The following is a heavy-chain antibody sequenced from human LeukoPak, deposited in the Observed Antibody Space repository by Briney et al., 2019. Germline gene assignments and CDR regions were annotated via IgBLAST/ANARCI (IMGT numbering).Heavy chain of an antibody. Sequence: SETLSLTCAVYGGSFSDYYWSWIRQPPGKGLEWFEEINHSGSTSYNPSLKSRVTISVDKSKNQFSLKLNSVTAADTAVYYCARGGSSGWNNWFDPWGQGTLVTVSS. D-gene: IGHD6-19*01. V-gene: IGHV4-34*01. CDR2: INHSGST. CDR1: GGSFSDYY. J-gene: IGHJ5*02. CDR3: ARGGSSGWNNWFDP.